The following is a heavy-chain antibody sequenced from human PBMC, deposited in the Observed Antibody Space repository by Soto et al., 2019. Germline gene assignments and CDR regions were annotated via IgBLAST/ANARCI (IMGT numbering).Heavy chain of an antibody. J-gene: IGHJ6*02. CDR2: IYWNDDK. Sequence: SGPTLVNPTQTLTXXXXXSGFSLNSAGGGVVWIRQPPGKALEWLALIYWNDDKRYSPSLNNRLTITRDTSRNQVVLTMTNMAPDDTGTYYCAHRPNWGINGLGAWGQGTSVTVSS. CDR1: GFSLNSAGGG. D-gene: IGHD7-27*01. V-gene: IGHV2-5*01. CDR3: AHRPNWGINGLGA.